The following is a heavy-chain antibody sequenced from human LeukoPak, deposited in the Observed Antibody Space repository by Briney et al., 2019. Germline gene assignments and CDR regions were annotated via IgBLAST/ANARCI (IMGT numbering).Heavy chain of an antibody. V-gene: IGHV4-30-4*01. CDR3: ARSIASGDYVDY. D-gene: IGHD4-17*01. Sequence: PSETLSLTCTVSGGSISSGDYYWGWIRQPPGKGLEWIGYIYYSGSTSYNPSLKSRVAISVDTSKNQSSLKLSSVTAADTAVYYCARSIASGDYVDYWGQGTLVTVSS. CDR1: GGSISSGDYY. J-gene: IGHJ4*02. CDR2: IYYSGST.